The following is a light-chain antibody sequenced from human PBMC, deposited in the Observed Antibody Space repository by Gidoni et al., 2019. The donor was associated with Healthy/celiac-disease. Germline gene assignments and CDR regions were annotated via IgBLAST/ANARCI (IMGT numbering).Light chain of an antibody. Sequence: QSVLTQPPSASGTPGQRVTISCSGSSSNIGSNYVYWYQQLPGTAPKLLIYRNNQRPSGVPDRCSCSKSGASASLAISGLRSEDEADYYCAAWDDSLSGNWVFGGGTKLTVL. J-gene: IGLJ3*02. CDR3: AAWDDSLSGNWV. CDR2: RNN. V-gene: IGLV1-47*01. CDR1: SSNIGSNY.